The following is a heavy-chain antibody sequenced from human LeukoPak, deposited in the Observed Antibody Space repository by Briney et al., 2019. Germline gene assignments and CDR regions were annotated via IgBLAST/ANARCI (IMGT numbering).Heavy chain of an antibody. V-gene: IGHV3-23*01. D-gene: IGHD3-10*01. J-gene: IGHJ4*02. CDR1: GFTFSDYA. Sequence: PGGSLRLSCAASGFTFSDYAMTWVRQDPGKGLEWISTISGSGGSTYYADSVKGRFTISRDNSKTTLYLQMNSLRAEDTAVYSCAKEFLFGELPLWYFDSWGQGTLVTVSS. CDR3: AKEFLFGELPLWYFDS. CDR2: ISGSGGST.